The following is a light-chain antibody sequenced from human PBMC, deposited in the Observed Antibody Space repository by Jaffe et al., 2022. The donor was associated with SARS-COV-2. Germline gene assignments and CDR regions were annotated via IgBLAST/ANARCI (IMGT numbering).Light chain of an antibody. CDR3: KQLGSYPLS. Sequence: DIQLTQSPSFLSASVGDRVTITCRASQGVSDYLAWYQQKPGKAPKLLISAASTLESGVPSRFSGSGSGTEFTLTISSLQPADFATYYCKQLGSYPLSFGGGTKVEIK. J-gene: IGKJ4*01. CDR1: QGVSDY. CDR2: AAS. V-gene: IGKV1-9*01.